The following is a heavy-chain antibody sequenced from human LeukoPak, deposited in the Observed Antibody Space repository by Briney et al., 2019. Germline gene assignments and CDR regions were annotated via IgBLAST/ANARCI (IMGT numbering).Heavy chain of an antibody. Sequence: GGSLRLSCAASGFTFSSYAMHWVRQAPGKGLEWVAVISYDGSNKYYADSVKGRFTISRDNSKNTLYLQMNSLRAEDTAVYYCARAYTTGTAKRDYMDVWGKGTTVTVSS. J-gene: IGHJ6*03. D-gene: IGHD1-1*01. CDR1: GFTFSSYA. CDR2: ISYDGSNK. CDR3: ARAYTTGTAKRDYMDV. V-gene: IGHV3-30*04.